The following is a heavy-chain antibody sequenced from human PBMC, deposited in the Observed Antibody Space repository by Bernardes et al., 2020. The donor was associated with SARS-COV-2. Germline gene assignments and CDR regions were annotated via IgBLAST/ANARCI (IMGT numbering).Heavy chain of an antibody. CDR3: AKFLAGSSPHRTGATTYFDY. CDR2: ISGSVGTT. V-gene: IGHV3-23*01. J-gene: IGHJ4*02. CDR1: GFTFSSYA. Sequence: GGSLRLSRAASGFTFSSYAMSWVRQAPGKGLEWVSAISGSVGTTFYADSVKGRFTISRDNSKNMMYLQMNSLRAEDTAVYYCAKFLAGSSPHRTGATTYFDYWGQGTLVTVSS. D-gene: IGHD1-26*01.